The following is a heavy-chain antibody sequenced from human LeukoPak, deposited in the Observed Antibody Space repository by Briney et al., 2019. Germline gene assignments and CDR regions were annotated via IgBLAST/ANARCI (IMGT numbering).Heavy chain of an antibody. Sequence: SETLSLTCTVSGGSISSYYWSWIRQPPGKGLEWIGYIYYSGSTNYNPSLKSRVTISVDTSKNQFSLKLSSVTAADTAVYYCARGNAVMYSSSWIDWFDPWGQGTLVTVSS. CDR2: IYYSGST. CDR1: GGSISSYY. CDR3: ARGNAVMYSSSWIDWFDP. D-gene: IGHD6-13*01. J-gene: IGHJ5*02. V-gene: IGHV4-59*01.